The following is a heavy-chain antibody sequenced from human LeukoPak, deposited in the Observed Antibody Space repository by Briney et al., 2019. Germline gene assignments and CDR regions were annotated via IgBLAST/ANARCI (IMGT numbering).Heavy chain of an antibody. J-gene: IGHJ6*03. Sequence: AASVKVSCKASGGTSSTYTVTWVRQAPGQGLEWMGGITPVFGITNYAQKFQGRVTITTDESTSTAYTELSSLISEDTAIYYCARVDRYYFYLDVWGKGTTVTVSS. CDR3: ARVDRYYFYLDV. CDR2: ITPVFGIT. CDR1: GGTSSTYT. V-gene: IGHV1-69*05.